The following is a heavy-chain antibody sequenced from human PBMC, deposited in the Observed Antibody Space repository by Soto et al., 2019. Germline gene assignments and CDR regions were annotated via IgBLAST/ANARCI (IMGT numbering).Heavy chain of an antibody. V-gene: IGHV1-3*04. J-gene: IGHJ5*02. CDR3: ARAGNCTSTTCFSGWLDP. CDR2: INTDNGKT. D-gene: IGHD2-2*01. Sequence: QVQLVQSGAEIKKPGASVKVSCKAFGYTFTSYSMHWVRQAPGQRLEWMGWINTDNGKTRDSQKCQDRVTLTRDTSANTVYMEVSSLTSEDTAVYYCARAGNCTSTTCFSGWLDPWGQGTLVTVSS. CDR1: GYTFTSYS.